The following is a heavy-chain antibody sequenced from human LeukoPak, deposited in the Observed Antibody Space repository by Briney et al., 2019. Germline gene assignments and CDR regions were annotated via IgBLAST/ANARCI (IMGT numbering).Heavy chain of an antibody. CDR3: ARELRGVFDY. Sequence: SETLSLTCTVSGGSISSGSYYWSWIRQPAGEGLEWIGRIYTSGSTNYNPSLKSRVTISVDTSKNQFSLKLSSVTAADTAVYYCARELRGVFDYWGQGTLVTVSS. CDR1: GGSISSGSYY. J-gene: IGHJ4*02. D-gene: IGHD3-10*01. V-gene: IGHV4-61*02. CDR2: IYTSGST.